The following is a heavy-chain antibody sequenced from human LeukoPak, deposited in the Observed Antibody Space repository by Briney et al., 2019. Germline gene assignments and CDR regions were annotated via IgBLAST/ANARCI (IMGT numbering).Heavy chain of an antibody. CDR3: AREGGQGGPVSWFDP. Sequence: PSGTLSLTCVVSLAYLSSVFFWGWIRQAPGKGLQWLGSISDSGWTVYNPSLKSRATLSLDTSQTQLSLRLTSLNAADTAVYSCAREGGQGGPVSWFDPWGQGTLVTVSS. CDR1: LAYLSSVFF. J-gene: IGHJ5*02. V-gene: IGHV4-38-2*02. CDR2: ISDSGWT. D-gene: IGHD3-16*01.